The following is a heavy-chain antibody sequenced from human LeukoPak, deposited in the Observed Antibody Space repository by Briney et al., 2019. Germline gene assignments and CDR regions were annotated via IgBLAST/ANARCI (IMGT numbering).Heavy chain of an antibody. Sequence: GGSLRLSCAASGFTLSDYYMGWVRQAPGQGLEWVSGISWDSGSIGYADSVKGRFTISRDNAKNSLYLQMNSLRAEDTALYYCAKDRTWELERQGAFDIWGQGTMVTVSS. CDR2: ISWDSGSI. CDR3: AKDRTWELERQGAFDI. V-gene: IGHV3-9*01. D-gene: IGHD1-1*01. J-gene: IGHJ3*02. CDR1: GFTLSDYY.